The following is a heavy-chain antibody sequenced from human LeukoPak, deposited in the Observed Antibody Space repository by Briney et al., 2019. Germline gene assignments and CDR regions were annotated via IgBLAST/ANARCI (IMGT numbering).Heavy chain of an antibody. V-gene: IGHV3-23*01. CDR2: ISGSGGST. D-gene: IGHD3-9*01. CDR1: GFTFRTYA. Sequence: GGSLRLSCAASGFTFRTYAMSWVRQAPGKGLEWVSGISGSGGSTYYADSVKGRFTISRDNSKNTLYLQMNSLRAEDTAVYYCAKEGDFYDILTDYWGQGTLVTVSS. CDR3: AKEGDFYDILTDY. J-gene: IGHJ4*02.